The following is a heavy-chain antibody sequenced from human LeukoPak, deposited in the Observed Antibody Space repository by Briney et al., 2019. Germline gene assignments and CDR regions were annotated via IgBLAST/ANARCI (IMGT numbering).Heavy chain of an antibody. D-gene: IGHD5-24*01. V-gene: IGHV3-21*01. CDR1: GFTFSGYS. J-gene: IGHJ4*02. Sequence: KSGGSLRLSCAPSGFTFSGYSINWVREAPGRERDWVSLISSSGSYTYYADSVQGRFTISRDNAKNSVYLEMNSVRVEDTAVYYCARLLGQGDGYKAFDYWGQGTLVTVSS. CDR3: ARLLGQGDGYKAFDY. CDR2: ISSSGSYT.